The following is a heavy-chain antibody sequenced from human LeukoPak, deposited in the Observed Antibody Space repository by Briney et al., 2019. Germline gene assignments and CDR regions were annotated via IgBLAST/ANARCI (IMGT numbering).Heavy chain of an antibody. CDR3: AKSIAVAGSYRNGLDY. Sequence: GGSLRLSCAASGFTFSSYAMHWVRQAPGKGLEWVAVISYVGSNKYYADSVKGRFTISRDNSKNTLYLQMNSLRAEDTAVYYCAKSIAVAGSYRNGLDYWGQGTLVTVSS. CDR2: ISYVGSNK. CDR1: GFTFSSYA. J-gene: IGHJ4*02. D-gene: IGHD6-19*01. V-gene: IGHV3-30-3*02.